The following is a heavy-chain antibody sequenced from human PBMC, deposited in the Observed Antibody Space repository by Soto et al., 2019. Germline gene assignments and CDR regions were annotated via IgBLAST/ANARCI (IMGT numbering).Heavy chain of an antibody. J-gene: IGHJ4*02. CDR3: ARQRIVAAGTFVDY. D-gene: IGHD6-13*01. CDR1: LDSINSTSYY. CDR2: IYFSGST. Sequence: LSLTCIVSLDSINSTSYYWGWIRQPPGQGLEWIASIYFSGSTYNNPSLKSRLTVSVDTSKSQFSLKLSSVTAADTALYYCARQRIVAAGTFVDYWGQGSLVTVSS. V-gene: IGHV4-39*01.